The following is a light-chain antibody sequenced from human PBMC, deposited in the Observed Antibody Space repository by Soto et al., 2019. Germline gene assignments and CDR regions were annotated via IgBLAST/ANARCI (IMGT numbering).Light chain of an antibody. Sequence: QSALTQPTSVSGSPGQSITISCTGNHNDIGTYDYVSWYQQHPGRAPRLLIYGVTTRPSGISDRFSASKSGLTASLTISGLQPEDEADYYCSSFTSNHIYVFGPGTKVTAL. CDR2: GVT. J-gene: IGLJ1*01. CDR1: HNDIGTYDY. V-gene: IGLV2-14*03. CDR3: SSFTSNHIYV.